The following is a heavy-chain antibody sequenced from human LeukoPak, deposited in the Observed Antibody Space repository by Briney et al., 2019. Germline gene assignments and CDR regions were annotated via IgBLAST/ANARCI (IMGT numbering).Heavy chain of an antibody. J-gene: IGHJ4*02. CDR2: IFYSGST. Sequence: SETLSLTCTVSDGSISSSSYFWGWIRQPPGKGLEWIGSIFYSGSTYYNPSLNSRVTISIDTSNNQFSLRLSSVTAADTAVYYCARQMNTVTADYWGQGTLVTVSS. D-gene: IGHD4-17*01. CDR3: ARQMNTVTADY. V-gene: IGHV4-39*01. CDR1: DGSISSSSYF.